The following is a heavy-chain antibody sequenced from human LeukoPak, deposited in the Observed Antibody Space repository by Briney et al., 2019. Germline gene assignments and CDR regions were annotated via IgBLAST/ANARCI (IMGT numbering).Heavy chain of an antibody. CDR1: GDSVSSNNAA. CDR2: TYYRSDWYN. V-gene: IGHV6-1*01. J-gene: IGHJ4*02. D-gene: IGHD1-26*01. CDR3: ARVGATSWY. Sequence: SQTLSLTCVISGDSVSSNNAAWNWIRQSPSRGLEWLGRTYYRSDWYNDYAESVKSRITIKADTSKNQFSLQMNSLTPEDTAVYYCARVGATSWYWGQGTLVTVSS.